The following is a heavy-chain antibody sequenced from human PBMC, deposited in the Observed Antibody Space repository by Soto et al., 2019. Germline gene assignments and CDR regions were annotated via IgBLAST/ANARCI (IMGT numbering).Heavy chain of an antibody. J-gene: IGHJ4*02. Sequence: GESLKIACKGSVYSFTSYWIGWVRPMPGKGLEWMGIIYPGDSDTRYSPSFQGQVTISADKSISTAYLQWSSLKASDTAMYYCASYGTCSGGSCDLDYWGQGTLVTVSS. V-gene: IGHV5-51*01. CDR2: IYPGDSDT. CDR1: VYSFTSYW. CDR3: ASYGTCSGGSCDLDY. D-gene: IGHD2-15*01.